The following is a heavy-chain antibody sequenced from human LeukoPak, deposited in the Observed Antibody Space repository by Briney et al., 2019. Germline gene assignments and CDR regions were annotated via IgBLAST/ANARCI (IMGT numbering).Heavy chain of an antibody. J-gene: IGHJ4*02. D-gene: IGHD3-22*01. Sequence: SETLSLTCTVSGGSISSYYWSWIRQPPGKGLEWIGFIFYSGTTNYNPSLKSRVTISVDTSKDQFSLKLSSVTAADTAVYYCARGGWNKFDYWGQGTLVTVSS. CDR1: GGSISSYY. CDR2: IFYSGTT. V-gene: IGHV4-59*01. CDR3: ARGGWNKFDY.